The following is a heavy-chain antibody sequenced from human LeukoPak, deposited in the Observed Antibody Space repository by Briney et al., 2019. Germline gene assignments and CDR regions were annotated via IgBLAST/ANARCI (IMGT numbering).Heavy chain of an antibody. V-gene: IGHV1-8*03. Sequence: ASVKVSCKASGYTFTSYDINWVRQATGQGLEWMGWMNPNSGNTGYAQKFQGRVTITRNTSISTAYMELSSLRSEDTAVYYCARVMFSSWAYYYYYYMDVWGKGTTVTVSS. CDR2: MNPNSGNT. CDR3: ARVMFSSWAYYYYYYMDV. J-gene: IGHJ6*03. D-gene: IGHD6-13*01. CDR1: GYTFTSYD.